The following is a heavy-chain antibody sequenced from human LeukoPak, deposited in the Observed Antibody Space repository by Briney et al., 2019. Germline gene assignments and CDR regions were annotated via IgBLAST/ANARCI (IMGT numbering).Heavy chain of an antibody. CDR3: ARGPPSLLYFQH. CDR2: IHHTGST. CDR1: GESISSNF. J-gene: IGHJ1*01. Sequence: AETLSLTCTVSGESISSNFWNWLRQPYCNWIRQSPGDRLEWIGYIHHTGSTNFNPSLKSRATISLDTSKNQFSLRLTSVTAADTAVYYCARGPPSLLYFQHWGQGTLVSVSS. V-gene: IGHV4-59*01. D-gene: IGHD2-15*01.